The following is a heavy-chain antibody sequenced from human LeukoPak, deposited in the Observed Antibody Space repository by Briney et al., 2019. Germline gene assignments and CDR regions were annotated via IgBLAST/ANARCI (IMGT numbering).Heavy chain of an antibody. CDR2: IYPSGTT. J-gene: IGHJ4*02. Sequence: SQTLSLTCTVSGGSITSGGYYWSWIRQHPEKGLVWIGYIYPSGTTHFNPSLKSRVTISLDTSEHQFSLNLNSVTAADTAVYYCARAYGSGSAYNRYFDYWGQGALVTVSS. V-gene: IGHV4-31*03. CDR3: ARAYGSGSAYNRYFDY. CDR1: GGSITSGGYY. D-gene: IGHD3-10*01.